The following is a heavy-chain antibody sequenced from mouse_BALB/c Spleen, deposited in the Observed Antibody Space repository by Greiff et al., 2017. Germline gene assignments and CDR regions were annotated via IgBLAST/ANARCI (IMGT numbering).Heavy chain of an antibody. CDR3: VVARAMDY. D-gene: IGHD1-3*01. V-gene: IGHV7-3*02. CDR2: IRNKANGYTT. CDR1: GFTFTDYY. J-gene: IGHJ4*01. Sequence: EVKLEESGGGLVQPGGSLRLSCATSGFTFTDYYMSWVRQPPGKALEWLGFIRNKANGYTTEYSASVKGRFTISRDNSQSILYLQMNTLRAEDSATYYCVVARAMDYWGQGTSVTVSS.